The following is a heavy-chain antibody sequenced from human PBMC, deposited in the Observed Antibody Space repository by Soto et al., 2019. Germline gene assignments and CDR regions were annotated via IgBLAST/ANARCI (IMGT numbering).Heavy chain of an antibody. CDR3: ARVVGFGELLYWGNIDY. J-gene: IGHJ4*02. D-gene: IGHD3-10*01. Sequence: GGSLRLSCAASGFTFSSYSMNWVRQAPGKGLEWVSSISSSSSYIYYADSVKGRFTISRDNAKNSLYLQMNSLRAEDNAVYYCARVVGFGELLYWGNIDYWGQGTLVTVSS. V-gene: IGHV3-21*01. CDR2: ISSSSSYI. CDR1: GFTFSSYS.